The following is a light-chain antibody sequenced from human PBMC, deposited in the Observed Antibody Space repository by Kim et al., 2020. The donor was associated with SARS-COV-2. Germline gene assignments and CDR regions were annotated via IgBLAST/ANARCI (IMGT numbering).Light chain of an antibody. V-gene: IGKV3-15*01. CDR3: QQYNNGYT. CDR1: QSVGSN. Sequence: EIVMTQSPATLSVSPGERATLSCRASQSVGSNLAWYQQKPGQAPRLLIYGASTRATGFPARFSGSASGTEFTLTISSLQSEDFAVYYCQQYNNGYTFGQGTKLEI. CDR2: GAS. J-gene: IGKJ2*01.